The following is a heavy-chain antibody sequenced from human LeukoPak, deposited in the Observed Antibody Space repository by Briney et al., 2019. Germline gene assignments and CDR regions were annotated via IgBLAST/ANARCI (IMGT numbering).Heavy chain of an antibody. CDR1: GFTFDDYA. D-gene: IGHD1-1*01. CDR2: ISWNSGSI. V-gene: IGHV3-9*01. J-gene: IGHJ4*02. CDR3: AKSRLNGQDFDY. Sequence: GRSLRLSCAASGFTFDDYAMHWVRQAPGKGLEWVSGISWNSGSIGYADSVKGRFTISRDNAKNSLYLQMNSLRAEDTALYYCAKSRLNGQDFDYWGQGTLVTVSS.